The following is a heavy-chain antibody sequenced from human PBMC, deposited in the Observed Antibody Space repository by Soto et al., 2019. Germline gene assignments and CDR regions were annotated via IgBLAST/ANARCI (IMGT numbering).Heavy chain of an antibody. CDR2: IYRGDSDT. J-gene: IGHJ4*02. Sequence: GESLKISCKGSGYSFTTYWIGWVRQMPGKGLEWMGIIYRGDSDTRYSPSFQGQVTISADKSISTAYLQWSSLKASDTAMYYCARLVVVPGPTHFFDYWGQGTLVTVSS. V-gene: IGHV5-51*01. CDR1: GYSFTTYW. D-gene: IGHD2-2*01. CDR3: ARLVVVPGPTHFFDY.